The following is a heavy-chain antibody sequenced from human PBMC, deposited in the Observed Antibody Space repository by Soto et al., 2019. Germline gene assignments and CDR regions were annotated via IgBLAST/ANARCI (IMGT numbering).Heavy chain of an antibody. V-gene: IGHV3-33*01. CDR3: ATTGPY. CDR2: IWFDGSNK. Sequence: QVQLVESGGGVVQPGRSLRLSCAASGFTFSSYGMHWVRQAPGKGLEWVAVIWFDGSNKFYADSVKGRFTISRDNSKNTVSLQMNSLRDEDSAAYYCATTGPYWGQGTLVPGSS. J-gene: IGHJ4*02. CDR1: GFTFSSYG.